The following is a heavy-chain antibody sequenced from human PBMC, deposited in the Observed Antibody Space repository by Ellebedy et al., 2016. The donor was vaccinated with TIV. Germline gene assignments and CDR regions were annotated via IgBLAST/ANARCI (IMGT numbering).Heavy chain of an antibody. CDR3: SRDRSFVGFTREELDL. Sequence: GESLKISCAASGFTFSSYWMHWVRQSPGKGLVWVSRINTDGSTTDYADSEKGRFTISRDNAKNTVYLQLNSLRAEETAVYYCSRDRSFVGFTREELDLWGQGTLVTVSS. D-gene: IGHD1-26*01. CDR2: INTDGSTT. J-gene: IGHJ5*02. V-gene: IGHV3-74*01. CDR1: GFTFSSYW.